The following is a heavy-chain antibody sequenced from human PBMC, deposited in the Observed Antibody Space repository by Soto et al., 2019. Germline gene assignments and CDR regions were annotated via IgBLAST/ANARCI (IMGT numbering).Heavy chain of an antibody. CDR3: ARDMAGATGACDI. CDR2: IYSGHTT. V-gene: IGHV3-66*01. CDR1: GFIVSSNH. Sequence: GGSLRLSCVASGFIVSSNHMSWVRQAPGKGLEWVSVIYSGHTTYYADSVEGRFTISRDDSKNTLYLQMNSLRVEDTAIYYCARDMAGATGACDIWGQGTMVTVSS. D-gene: IGHD1-26*01. J-gene: IGHJ3*02.